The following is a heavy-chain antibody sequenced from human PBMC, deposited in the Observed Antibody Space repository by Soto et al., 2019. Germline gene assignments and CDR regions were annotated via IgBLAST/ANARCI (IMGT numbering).Heavy chain of an antibody. J-gene: IGHJ3*02. CDR3: ARDKNAFDI. Sequence: GGSLRLSCAASGFTFSSYAMHWVRQAPGKGLEWVAVISYDGSNKYYADSVKGRFTISRDNSKNTLYLQMNSLRAEDTAVYYCARDKNAFDIWGQGTMVTVSS. CDR2: ISYDGSNK. V-gene: IGHV3-30-3*01. CDR1: GFTFSSYA.